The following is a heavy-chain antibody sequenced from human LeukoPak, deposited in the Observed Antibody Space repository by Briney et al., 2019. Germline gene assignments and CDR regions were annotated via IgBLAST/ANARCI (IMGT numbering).Heavy chain of an antibody. CDR2: ISYIGNT. Sequence: LETLSLTCTVSGGSVSSGTYYWSWIRQPPGKELEWIGYISYIGNTNYNPSLKSRVTISKDTSKNQFSLKLSSVTAADTAVYYCVREHDWGDFDYWGQGALVTVSS. J-gene: IGHJ4*02. CDR1: GGSVSSGTYY. CDR3: VREHDWGDFDY. D-gene: IGHD3-9*01. V-gene: IGHV4-61*01.